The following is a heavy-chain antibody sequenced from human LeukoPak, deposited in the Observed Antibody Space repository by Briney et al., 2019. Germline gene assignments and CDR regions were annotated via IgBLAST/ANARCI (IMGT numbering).Heavy chain of an antibody. Sequence: SETLSLTCTVSGYSISSGYYWGWIRQPPGKGLEWIGYIYYSGSANYNPSLKSRVTISVDTSKNQFSLKLSSVTAADTAVYYCASLSLTAGAFDIWGQGTMVTVSS. J-gene: IGHJ3*02. CDR2: IYYSGSA. V-gene: IGHV4-59*01. D-gene: IGHD6-13*01. CDR1: GYSISSGYY. CDR3: ASLSLTAGAFDI.